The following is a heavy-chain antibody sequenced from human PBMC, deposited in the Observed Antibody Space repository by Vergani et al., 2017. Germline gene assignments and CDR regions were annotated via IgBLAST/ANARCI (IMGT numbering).Heavy chain of an antibody. V-gene: IGHV1-69*02. CDR1: GGPFSSYT. Sequence: QVQLVQSGAEVKKPGSSVKVSCKASGGPFSSYTISWVRQAPGQGLEWMGRIIPILGIANDAQKFQGRVTITADKSTSTAYMEMSSLRSEDTAVYYCARHDCSGGSGDSHYYYYGMDVWGQGTTVTVSS. CDR3: ARHDCSGGSGDSHYYYYGMDV. J-gene: IGHJ6*02. CDR2: IIPILGIA. D-gene: IGHD2-15*01.